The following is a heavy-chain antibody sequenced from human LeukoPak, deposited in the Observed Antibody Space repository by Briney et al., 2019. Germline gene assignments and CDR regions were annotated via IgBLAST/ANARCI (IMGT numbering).Heavy chain of an antibody. Sequence: ASVKVSCKASGYMFTGYYMHWVRQAPGQGLQWMGWINPDSGGTNYARKFQGRVTMTRETSISTAYMELSRLRSDDTAVYYCTRDRRKHNWFDPWGQGTLVTVSS. CDR1: GYMFTGYY. J-gene: IGHJ5*02. CDR3: TRDRRKHNWFDP. CDR2: INPDSGGT. V-gene: IGHV1-2*02.